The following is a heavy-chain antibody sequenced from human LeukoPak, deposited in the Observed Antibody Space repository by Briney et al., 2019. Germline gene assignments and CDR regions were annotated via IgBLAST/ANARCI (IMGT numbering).Heavy chain of an antibody. CDR3: AKSGGYGLIDY. D-gene: IGHD1-26*01. J-gene: IGHJ4*02. CDR1: GASVSGSPYY. V-gene: IGHV4-39*01. Sequence: SETLSLACTVSGASVSGSPYYWGWIRQPPGKGLEWIGSIYSSGSTYYNASLQSRVTISIETSKNQISLRLNSATAADTAIYYSAKSGGYGLIDYWGQGTLVTVSS. CDR2: IYSSGST.